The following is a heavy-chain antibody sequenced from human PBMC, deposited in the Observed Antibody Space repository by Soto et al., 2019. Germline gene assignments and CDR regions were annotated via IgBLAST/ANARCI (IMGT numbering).Heavy chain of an antibody. CDR2: IYYSGST. V-gene: IGHV4-39*01. CDR1: GGSISSSSYY. Sequence: SETLSLTCTVSGGSISSSSYYWGWIRQPPGKGLEWIGSIYYSGSTYYNPSLKSRVTISVDTSKNQFSLKLSSVTAADTAAYYCARHRDIVVVPAASYMDVWGKGTTVTVSS. J-gene: IGHJ6*03. D-gene: IGHD2-2*01. CDR3: ARHRDIVVVPAASYMDV.